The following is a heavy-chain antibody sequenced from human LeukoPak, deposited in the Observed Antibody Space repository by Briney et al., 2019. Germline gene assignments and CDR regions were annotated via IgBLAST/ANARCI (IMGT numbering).Heavy chain of an antibody. J-gene: IGHJ4*02. Sequence: SETLSLTCTVSGGSISNYYWNWIRQPPGKGLEWIGEVNHSGSTNYNPSLKSRVTISADTSKNQFSVKLTSVTAADTAVYYCARRAYYGSGSYLDYWGQGTLVTVS. V-gene: IGHV4-34*01. CDR2: VNHSGST. CDR1: GGSISNYY. CDR3: ARRAYYGSGSYLDY. D-gene: IGHD3-10*01.